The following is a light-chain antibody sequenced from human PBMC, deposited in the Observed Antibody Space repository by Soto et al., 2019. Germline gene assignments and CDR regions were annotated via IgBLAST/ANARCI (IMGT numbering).Light chain of an antibody. Sequence: QSALTQPASVSGSPGQSITISCTGTSSDVGSYNLVSWCQQHPGKAPKLMIYEGSKRPSAVSNRFSGSKSGITASLTISGLQAEDEADYYCCSYAGSGTWVFGGGTKLTV. J-gene: IGLJ3*02. V-gene: IGLV2-23*01. CDR3: CSYAGSGTWV. CDR1: SSDVGSYNL. CDR2: EGS.